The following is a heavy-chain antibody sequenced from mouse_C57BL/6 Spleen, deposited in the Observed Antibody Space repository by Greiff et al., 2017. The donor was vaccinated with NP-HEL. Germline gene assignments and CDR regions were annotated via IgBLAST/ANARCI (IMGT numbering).Heavy chain of an antibody. CDR1: GYSFTGYY. CDR3: ARRTILAMDY. D-gene: IGHD1-1*02. V-gene: IGHV1-42*01. CDR2: INPSTGGT. J-gene: IGHJ4*01. Sequence: EVQLQQSGPELVKPGASVKISCKASGYSFTGYYMNWVKQSPEKSLEWIGEINPSTGGTTYNQKFKAKATLTVDKSSSTAYMQLKSLTSEDSAVYYRARRTILAMDYWGQGTSVTVSS.